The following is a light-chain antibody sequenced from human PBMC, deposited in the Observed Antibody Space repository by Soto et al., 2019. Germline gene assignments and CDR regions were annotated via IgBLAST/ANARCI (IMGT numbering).Light chain of an antibody. J-gene: IGLJ3*02. CDR2: EAN. V-gene: IGLV2-14*02. CDR1: SSDVGSYNL. Sequence: QSALTQPASVSGSPGQSITISCTGTSSDVGSYNLVSWYQQHPGKAPKLMIYEANKRPSGVSHRFSGSKSGNTASLTFSGLQPEDEADYYCSSYASSGAVVFGGGTKLTVL. CDR3: SSYASSGAVV.